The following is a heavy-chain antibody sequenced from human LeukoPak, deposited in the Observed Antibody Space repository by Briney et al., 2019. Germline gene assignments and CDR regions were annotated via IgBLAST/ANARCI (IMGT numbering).Heavy chain of an antibody. CDR2: IYYSGST. Sequence: PSETLSLTSSVSGGSITNNNYYWGWIRQSPGKGLEWIASIYYSGSTYYNPSLKSRVTIAVDTSKNQFSLKLSSVTAADTAVYYCARHSRSGLAPDWGQGTLVTVSS. V-gene: IGHV4-39*01. CDR1: GGSITNNNYY. J-gene: IGHJ4*02. D-gene: IGHD3-3*01. CDR3: ARHSRSGLAPD.